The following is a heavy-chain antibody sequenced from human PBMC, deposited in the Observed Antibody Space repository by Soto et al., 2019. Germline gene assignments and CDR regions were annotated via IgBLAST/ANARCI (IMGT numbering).Heavy chain of an antibody. Sequence: QVQLQESGPGLVKPSQTLSLTCSVSGDSIRGGGHYWNWIRRFPGMGLEWIGYVYHSGSTHYNPSLRGRLTISIDTSKNQFSLRLISVTAADTALYYCARDTGLAPTVWGYWGHGTQVTVSS. D-gene: IGHD7-27*01. J-gene: IGHJ4*03. CDR1: GDSIRGGGHY. CDR3: ARDTGLAPTVWGY. V-gene: IGHV4-31*03. CDR2: VYHSGST.